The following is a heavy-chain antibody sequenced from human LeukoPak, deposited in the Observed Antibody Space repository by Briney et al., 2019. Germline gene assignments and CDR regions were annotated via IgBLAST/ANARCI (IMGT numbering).Heavy chain of an antibody. J-gene: IGHJ4*02. Sequence: GGSLRLSCAASGFTFISSWMTWVRQAPGKGLEWVGRIRSTPDGGATDYAAPAKGRFTISRDDSKNTSYLQMSSLRTEDTAVYYCATDLHFGYCTATSCANYWGQGTLVTVSS. V-gene: IGHV3-15*01. CDR1: GFTFISSW. D-gene: IGHD2-2*03. CDR2: IRSTPDGGAT. CDR3: ATDLHFGYCTATSCANY.